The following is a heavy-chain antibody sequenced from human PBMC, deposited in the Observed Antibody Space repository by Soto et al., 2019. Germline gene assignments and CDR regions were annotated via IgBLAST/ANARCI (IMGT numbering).Heavy chain of an antibody. J-gene: IGHJ3*02. CDR1: GFTFSSYW. D-gene: IGHD2-2*01. CDR3: AREGYCSSTSCYYDAFDI. Sequence: GGSLRLSCAASGFTFSSYWMSWVRQAPGKGLEWVANIKQDRSEKYYVDSVKGRFTISRDNAKNSLYLQMNSLRAEDTAVYYCAREGYCSSTSCYYDAFDIWGQGTMVTVSS. V-gene: IGHV3-7*01. CDR2: IKQDRSEK.